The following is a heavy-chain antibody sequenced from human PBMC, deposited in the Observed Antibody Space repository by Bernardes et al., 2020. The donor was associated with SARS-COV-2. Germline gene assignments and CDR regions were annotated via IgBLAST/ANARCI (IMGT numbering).Heavy chain of an antibody. Sequence: GGSLRLSCGASGFTFSSYAMSWVRQAPGKGLEWVSAISGSGGNTYYADSVKGRFTISRDNSKNTLFLQMNSLRAEDTAVYYCVKGKTTAFDYWGQGTLVTVPS. D-gene: IGHD1-7*01. CDR2: ISGSGGNT. CDR1: GFTFSSYA. J-gene: IGHJ4*02. CDR3: VKGKTTAFDY. V-gene: IGHV3-23*01.